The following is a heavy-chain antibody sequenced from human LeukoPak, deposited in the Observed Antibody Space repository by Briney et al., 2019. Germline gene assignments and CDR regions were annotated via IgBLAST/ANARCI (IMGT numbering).Heavy chain of an antibody. Sequence: GASVKVSCKASGGTFISYAISWVRQAPGQGLEWMGGIIPIFGTANYAQKFQGRVTITADESTSTAYMELRSLRSDDTAVYYCAGSDYSNYGGALGYWGQGTLVTVSS. CDR3: AGSDYSNYGGALGY. D-gene: IGHD4-11*01. CDR1: GGTFISYA. V-gene: IGHV1-69*01. CDR2: IIPIFGTA. J-gene: IGHJ4*02.